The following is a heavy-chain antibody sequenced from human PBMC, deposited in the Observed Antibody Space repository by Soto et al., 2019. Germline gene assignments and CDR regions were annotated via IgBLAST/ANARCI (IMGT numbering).Heavy chain of an antibody. CDR2: ISNDGSDK. J-gene: IGHJ3*01. Sequence: QVQLVESGGGVVQPGRSLRLSCAASGFTFNNYGMHWVRQAPGKGLEWVAVISNDGSDKYYADSVKGRLTISRDNSKNTVYLPVYSLRAEDTAVYYCGRDAGIAASHGIDWGQGTMVTVSS. V-gene: IGHV3-30*03. CDR1: GFTFNNYG. CDR3: GRDAGIAASHGID. D-gene: IGHD6-13*01.